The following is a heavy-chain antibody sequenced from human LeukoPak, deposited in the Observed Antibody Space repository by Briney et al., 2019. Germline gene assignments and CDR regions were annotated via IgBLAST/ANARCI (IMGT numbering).Heavy chain of an antibody. V-gene: IGHV4-39*01. J-gene: IGHJ5*02. CDR1: GGSISSSGYY. D-gene: IGHD6-13*01. CDR2: ISYTGST. Sequence: SETLSLTCTVSGGSISSSGYYWGWIRQPPGKGLDWIGSISYTGSTYYNPSLKSRVTISVDTSKNQFSLKLSSVTAADTAVYYCARHLRIAAAGLWFDPWGQGTLVTVSS. CDR3: ARHLRIAAAGLWFDP.